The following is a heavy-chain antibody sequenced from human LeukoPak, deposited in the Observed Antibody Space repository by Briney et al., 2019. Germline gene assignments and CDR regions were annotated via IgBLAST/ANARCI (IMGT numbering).Heavy chain of an antibody. D-gene: IGHD3-22*01. Sequence: SQTLSLTCTVSGGSISSGGYYWSWIRQHPGKGLESIGYIYYSGSTYYNPSLKSRVTLSVDTSKNQFSLKLTSVTAADTAVYYCVRESKTYDGSGYYHDCWGQGTLVTVSS. CDR2: IYYSGST. J-gene: IGHJ4*02. CDR1: GGSISSGGYY. V-gene: IGHV4-31*03. CDR3: VRESKTYDGSGYYHDC.